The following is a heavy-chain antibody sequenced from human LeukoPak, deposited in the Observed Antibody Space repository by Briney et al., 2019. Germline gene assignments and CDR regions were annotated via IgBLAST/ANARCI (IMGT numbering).Heavy chain of an antibody. V-gene: IGHV3-9*01. Sequence: GGSLRLSCEASGFTFTSYAMHWVRQAPGKGLEWVSGISWNSGSIGYADSVKGRFTISRDNAKNTVSLQMNSLRAEDTGVYYCARAPSEIGGYYPEYFRHWGQGTLVTVSS. D-gene: IGHD3-22*01. CDR3: ARAPSEIGGYYPEYFRH. CDR1: GFTFTSYA. J-gene: IGHJ1*01. CDR2: ISWNSGSI.